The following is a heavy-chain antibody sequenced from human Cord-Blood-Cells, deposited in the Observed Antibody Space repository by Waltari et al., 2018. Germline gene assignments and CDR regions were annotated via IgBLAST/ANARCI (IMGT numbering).Heavy chain of an antibody. CDR1: GFTFSSYW. CDR2: IKQDGSEK. CDR3: ARDGDSNFFCDL. J-gene: IGHJ2*01. V-gene: IGHV3-7*01. Sequence: EVQLVESGGGLVQPGGSLRLSCAASGFTFSSYWMSWVRQAPGKGLEWVAHIKQDGSEKYYVDSLKGRFTISRDNAKNSLYLQMNSLRAEDTAVYYCARDGDSNFFCDLWGRGTLVTVSS. D-gene: IGHD4-4*01.